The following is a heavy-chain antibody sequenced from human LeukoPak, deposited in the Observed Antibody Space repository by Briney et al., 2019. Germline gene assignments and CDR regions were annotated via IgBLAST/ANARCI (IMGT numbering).Heavy chain of an antibody. CDR2: ISHDGSNK. D-gene: IGHD1-26*01. CDR1: GFTFNIYA. V-gene: IGHV3-30*04. Sequence: PGGSLRLSCAASGFTFNIYAIYWVRQAPGKGLEWVTVISHDGSNKYYADSVKGRFTISRDNSKNTVYLQMNSLRVEDTAVYYCARDIRGGTNEEGSYWGQGTLVTVSS. CDR3: ARDIRGGTNEEGSY. J-gene: IGHJ4*02.